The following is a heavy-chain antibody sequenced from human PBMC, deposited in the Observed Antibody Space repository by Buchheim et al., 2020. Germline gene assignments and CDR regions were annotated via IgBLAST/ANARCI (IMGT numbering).Heavy chain of an antibody. Sequence: EVQLVESGGGLVQPGGSLRLSCAASGFTFSSYAMSWVRQAPGKGLEWVSAISGSGGSAYYADSVKGRFTLSRDNSKNTLYLQMNSLRAEDTAVYYCAKDTDSGYVAGQYYYYGMDVWGQGTT. J-gene: IGHJ6*02. CDR3: AKDTDSGYVAGQYYYYGMDV. CDR1: GFTFSSYA. V-gene: IGHV3-23*04. CDR2: ISGSGGSA. D-gene: IGHD5-12*01.